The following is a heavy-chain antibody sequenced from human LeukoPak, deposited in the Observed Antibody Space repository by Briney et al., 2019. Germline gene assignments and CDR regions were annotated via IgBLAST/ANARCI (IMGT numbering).Heavy chain of an antibody. CDR1: GFTFSSYS. CDR3: ARDLDGSGSYPYYYYYGMDV. CDR2: ISSSSSTI. V-gene: IGHV3-48*01. Sequence: PGGSLRLSCAASGFTFSSYSMNWVRQAPGKGLEWVSYISSSSSTIYYADSVKGRFTISRDNAKNSLYLQMNSPRAEDTAVYYCARDLDGSGSYPYYYYYGMDVWGQGTTVTVSS. D-gene: IGHD3-10*01. J-gene: IGHJ6*02.